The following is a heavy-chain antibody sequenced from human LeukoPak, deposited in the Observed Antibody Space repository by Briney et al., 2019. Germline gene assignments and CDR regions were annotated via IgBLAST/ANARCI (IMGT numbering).Heavy chain of an antibody. CDR3: ARHFRQAYYYDSSGYTPLDY. J-gene: IGHJ4*02. V-gene: IGHV4-59*08. CDR2: IYYSGST. CDR1: GDSISSHY. D-gene: IGHD3-22*01. Sequence: PSETLSLTCTASGDSISSHYWSWIRQPPGKGLEWIGYIYYSGSTSYNPSLKSRVTISVDTSKNQFSLKLSSVTAADTAVYYCARHFRQAYYYDSSGYTPLDYWGQGTLVTVSS.